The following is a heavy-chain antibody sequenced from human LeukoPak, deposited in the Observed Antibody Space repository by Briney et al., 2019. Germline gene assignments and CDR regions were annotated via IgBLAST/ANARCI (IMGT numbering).Heavy chain of an antibody. D-gene: IGHD3-22*01. CDR2: IIPISGTA. J-gene: IGHJ3*02. Sequence: ASVTVSCKASGGTFSSYAISWVRQAPGQGLEWMGGIIPISGTANYAQKFQGRVTITADESTSTAYMELSSLRSEDTAVYYCARRFYDSSGYYYDAFDIWGQGTMVTVSS. CDR1: GGTFSSYA. CDR3: ARRFYDSSGYYYDAFDI. V-gene: IGHV1-69*01.